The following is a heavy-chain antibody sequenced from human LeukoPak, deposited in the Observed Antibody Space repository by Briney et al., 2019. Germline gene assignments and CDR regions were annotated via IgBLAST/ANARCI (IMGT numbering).Heavy chain of an antibody. CDR3: AANGGPFDF. CDR2: INQHGTDK. Sequence: GGSLRLSCAASGFTFSSYWMSWVRQAPGKGLEWVANINQHGTDKYYVDSVRGRFTISRDNAKNSLYLQMNSLRAEDTAVYYCAANGGPFDFWGQGTLVTVSS. CDR1: GFTFSSYW. J-gene: IGHJ4*02. D-gene: IGHD4-23*01. V-gene: IGHV3-7*05.